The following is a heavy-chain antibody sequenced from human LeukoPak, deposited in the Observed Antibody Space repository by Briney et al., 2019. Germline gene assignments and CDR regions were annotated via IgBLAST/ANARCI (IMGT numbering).Heavy chain of an antibody. Sequence: SETLSLTCTVSGGSFSSYYWSWIRQPAGKGLEWIGRIYTSGSTNYNPSLKSRVTMSVDTSKNQFSLKLSSVTAADTAVYYCATANYYGSGSGFDPWGQGTLVTVSS. CDR2: IYTSGST. V-gene: IGHV4-4*07. D-gene: IGHD3-10*01. CDR1: GGSFSSYY. J-gene: IGHJ5*02. CDR3: ATANYYGSGSGFDP.